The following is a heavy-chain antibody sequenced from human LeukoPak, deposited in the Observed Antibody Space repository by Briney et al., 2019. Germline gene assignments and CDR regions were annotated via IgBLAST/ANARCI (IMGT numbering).Heavy chain of an antibody. J-gene: IGHJ4*02. CDR3: ARHVPHIVVVTAIGYFDY. CDR1: GGSISGYY. CDR2: IYSSGST. V-gene: IGHV4-59*08. Sequence: SETLSLTCSVSGGSISGYYWTWIRQPPGKGLEWFGYIYSSGSTNYNPSLKSRVTISVDTSKNQFSLKLSSATAADTAVYYCARHVPHIVVVTAIGYFDYWGQGTLVTVSS. D-gene: IGHD2-21*02.